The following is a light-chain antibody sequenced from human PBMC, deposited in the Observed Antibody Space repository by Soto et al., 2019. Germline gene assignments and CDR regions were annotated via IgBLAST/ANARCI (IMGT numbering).Light chain of an antibody. CDR1: QSISGY. Sequence: DIQMTQSPSSLSASVGDRVTITCRASQSISGYLNWYQQEPGKAPKLLIYAASSLQSGVPSRFSGSGSGTDFTLTISSLQPEDFATYYCQQSYSTPWTFGQGTKVEIK. CDR2: AAS. V-gene: IGKV1-39*01. CDR3: QQSYSTPWT. J-gene: IGKJ1*01.